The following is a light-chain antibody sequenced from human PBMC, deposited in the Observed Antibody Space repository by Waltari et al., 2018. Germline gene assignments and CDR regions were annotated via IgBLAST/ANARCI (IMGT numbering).Light chain of an antibody. CDR2: RAS. CDR3: QQHKSYPWT. Sequence: DIQMTQSPSSMSTSVGDRVTISCRASQNINDYLAWYQQKPGKAPNLLIYRASSLQSGVPSRFTGSGSGTDFTLTINSLQPEDFGTYYCQQHKSYPWTFGQGNKVDIK. CDR1: QNINDY. V-gene: IGKV1-16*01. J-gene: IGKJ1*01.